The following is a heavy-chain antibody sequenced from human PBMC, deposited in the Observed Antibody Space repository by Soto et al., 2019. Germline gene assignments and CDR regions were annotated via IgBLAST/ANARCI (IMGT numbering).Heavy chain of an antibody. CDR2: IYSGGST. D-gene: IGHD3-9*01. CDR3: ARVTQDYDILTGYSPSYFDY. CDR1: GFVVSRKY. J-gene: IGHJ4*02. V-gene: IGHV3-53*01. Sequence: CASSGFVVSRKYMSWVRQTPGKGLEWVSVIYSGGSTYYADSVKGRFTISRDNSKNTLYLQMNSLRAEDMAVYYCARVTQDYDILTGYSPSYFDYWGQGTLVTVSS.